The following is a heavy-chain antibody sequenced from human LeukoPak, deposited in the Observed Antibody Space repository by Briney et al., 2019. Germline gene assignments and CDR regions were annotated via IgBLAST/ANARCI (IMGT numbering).Heavy chain of an antibody. D-gene: IGHD1-26*01. Sequence: GGSLRLSCAASGFTFSSYSMNWVRQAPGKGLEWVSSISSSSSYIYYADSVKGRFTISRDNAKNSLHLQMNSLRAEDTAVYYCASDTIVGATTFDYWGQGTLVTVSS. J-gene: IGHJ4*02. V-gene: IGHV3-21*01. CDR2: ISSSSSYI. CDR1: GFTFSSYS. CDR3: ASDTIVGATTFDY.